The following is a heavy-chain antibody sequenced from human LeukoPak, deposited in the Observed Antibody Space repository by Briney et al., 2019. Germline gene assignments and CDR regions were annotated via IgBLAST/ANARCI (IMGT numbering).Heavy chain of an antibody. J-gene: IGHJ6*03. Sequence: SVKVSCKASGGTFSSYAISWVRQAPGQGLEWMGGIIPIFGTANYAQKFQGRVTITTDESTSTAYMELSSLRSEDTAVYYCARASRGGSSWPYYYYYMDVWGKGPTVTVSS. CDR2: IIPIFGTA. CDR1: GGTFSSYA. CDR3: ARASRGGSSWPYYYYYMDV. D-gene: IGHD6-13*01. V-gene: IGHV1-69*05.